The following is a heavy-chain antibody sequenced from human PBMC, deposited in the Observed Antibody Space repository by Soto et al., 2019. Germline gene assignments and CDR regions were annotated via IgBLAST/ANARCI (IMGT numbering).Heavy chain of an antibody. CDR2: ISSYGSDT. CDR3: ASNYAYAEGYYWYGIDV. Sequence: EVQLVEPGGGLVLPGGSLRLSCAASGFTFSRYWMHWVRQAPGKGLVWVSRISSYGSDTHYADSVKGRFTISRDNAKNTLYLQMNSPRADDTAVYYCASNYAYAEGYYWYGIDVWGQGTTVTVSS. V-gene: IGHV3-74*01. D-gene: IGHD3-16*01. CDR1: GFTFSRYW. J-gene: IGHJ6*02.